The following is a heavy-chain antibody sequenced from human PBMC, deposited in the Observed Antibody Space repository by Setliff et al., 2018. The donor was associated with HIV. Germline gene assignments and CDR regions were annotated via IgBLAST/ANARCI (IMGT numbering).Heavy chain of an antibody. V-gene: IGHV3-30*02. Sequence: AGGSLRLSCEISGFTFSNYGMHWVRQAPGKGLEWVAFIRYDGSDKYYVDSVKGRFTVSRDNSKNTLYLQMNSLRVEDTAVFYCVTDRDGYNHWGHGTLVTVSS. CDR2: IRYDGSDK. J-gene: IGHJ4*01. CDR3: VTDRDGYNH. CDR1: GFTFSNYG. D-gene: IGHD5-12*01.